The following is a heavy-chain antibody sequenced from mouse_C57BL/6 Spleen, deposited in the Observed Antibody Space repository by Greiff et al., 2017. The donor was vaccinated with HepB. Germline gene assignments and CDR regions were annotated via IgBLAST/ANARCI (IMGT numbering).Heavy chain of an antibody. D-gene: IGHD1-1*01. CDR2: ISYDGSN. Sequence: ESGPGLVKPSQSLSLTCSVTGYSITSGYYWNWIRQFPGNKLEWMGYISYDGSNNYNPSLKNRISITRDTSKNQFFLKLNSVTTEDTATYYCARGEYYGSSSDYWGQGTTLTVSS. CDR1: GYSITSGYY. V-gene: IGHV3-6*01. CDR3: ARGEYYGSSSDY. J-gene: IGHJ2*01.